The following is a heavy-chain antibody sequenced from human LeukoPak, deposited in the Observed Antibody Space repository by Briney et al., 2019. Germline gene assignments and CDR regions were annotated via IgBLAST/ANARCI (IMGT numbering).Heavy chain of an antibody. CDR2: IGTAGDT. V-gene: IGHV3-13*04. J-gene: IGHJ3*01. CDR1: GFTFSSYD. D-gene: IGHD3-10*01. CDR3: AKGGGGFGEFNAFDV. Sequence: GGSLRLSCAASGFTFSSYDMHWVRQATGKGLEWVSAIGTAGDTYYADSVKGRFTISRDNSKNTLYLQMNSLRAEDTALYYCAKGGGGFGEFNAFDVWGQGTMVTVSS.